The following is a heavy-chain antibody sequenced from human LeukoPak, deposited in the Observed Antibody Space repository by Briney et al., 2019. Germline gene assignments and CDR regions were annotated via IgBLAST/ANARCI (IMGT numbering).Heavy chain of an antibody. CDR3: ARAIMITFGGVYDY. D-gene: IGHD3-16*01. V-gene: IGHV4-38-2*02. CDR1: GYSISSGYY. J-gene: IGHJ4*02. Sequence: SETLSLTCTVSGYSISSGYYWGWIRQPPGKGLEWIGSIYHSGSTYYNPSLKSRVTISVDTSKNQFSPKLSSVTAADTAVYYCARAIMITFGGVYDYWGQGTLVTVSS. CDR2: IYHSGST.